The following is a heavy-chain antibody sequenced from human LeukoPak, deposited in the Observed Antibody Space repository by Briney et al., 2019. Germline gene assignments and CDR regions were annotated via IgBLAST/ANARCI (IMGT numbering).Heavy chain of an antibody. J-gene: IGHJ5*02. CDR2: MNPNSGNT. CDR3: ARGPYYGSGSYWNWFDP. Sequence: ASVKVSCKASGYTFTSYDINWVRQATGQGLEWMGWMNPNSGNTGYAQKFQGRVTMTRNTSISTAYMELSSLRSEDTAVYYCARGPYYGSGSYWNWFDPWGQGTLVTVSS. V-gene: IGHV1-8*01. D-gene: IGHD3-10*01. CDR1: GYTFTSYD.